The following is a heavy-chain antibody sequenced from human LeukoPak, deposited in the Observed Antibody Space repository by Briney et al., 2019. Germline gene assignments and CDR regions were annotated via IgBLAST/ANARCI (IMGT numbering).Heavy chain of an antibody. CDR1: GLTSIDYY. D-gene: IGHD5-18*01. CDR2: ISIIGSTI. Sequence: GGSLRLSCAAPGLTSIDYYMSWIGQAPGKGLGWVPYISIIGSTIYYADSVKGRFTISRDNAKNSMYLQMNSLRAEDTAVYYCARDDLSSGYSYGSEPFLDYWGQGTLVTVSS. CDR3: ARDDLSSGYSYGSEPFLDY. V-gene: IGHV3-11*01. J-gene: IGHJ4*02.